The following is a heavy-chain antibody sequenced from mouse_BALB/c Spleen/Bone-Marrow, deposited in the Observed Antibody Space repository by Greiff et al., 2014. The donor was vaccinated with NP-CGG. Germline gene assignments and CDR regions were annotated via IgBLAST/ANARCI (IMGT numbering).Heavy chain of an antibody. D-gene: IGHD2-3*01. Sequence: QVQLKESGAELARPGASVKMSCRASGYTFTTYTIHWVRQRPGQGLEWIGNINPSSGYTNYIQKFKDKATLTADKSSSTAYMQLSSLTSEDSAVYYCARRDDGYVFFDYWGQGTTLTVSS. CDR2: INPSSGYT. V-gene: IGHV1-4*01. CDR1: GYTFTTYT. J-gene: IGHJ2*01. CDR3: ARRDDGYVFFDY.